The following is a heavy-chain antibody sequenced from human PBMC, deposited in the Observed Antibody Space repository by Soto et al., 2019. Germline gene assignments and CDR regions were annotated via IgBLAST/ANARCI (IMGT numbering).Heavy chain of an antibody. V-gene: IGHV4-31*03. CDR1: GGSIRSGGYY. D-gene: IGHD5-18*01. CDR3: ARDRLMATAGTARHYFGLDV. Sequence: LSLTCTVSGGSIRSGGYYWSWVRQNPRRGLEWIGNIYYSGNTYYNPSLKSRLTISVDTSKNQFSLNLSSVTAADTAVYYCARDRLMATAGTARHYFGLDVWGQGTTVTV. CDR2: IYYSGNT. J-gene: IGHJ6*02.